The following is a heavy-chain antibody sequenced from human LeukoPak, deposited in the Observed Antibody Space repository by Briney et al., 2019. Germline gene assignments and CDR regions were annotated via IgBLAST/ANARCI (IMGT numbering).Heavy chain of an antibody. J-gene: IGHJ4*02. Sequence: GGSLRLSCTASGFTFSSYAMSWVRQAPGKGLEWVSALSGSGGNTYYADSVKGRFTISRDNSKNTLYLQMNSLRAEDTAKYYCAKRSDYGGNWNYFDYWGQGTLVTVSS. CDR2: LSGSGGNT. V-gene: IGHV3-23*01. D-gene: IGHD4-23*01. CDR3: AKRSDYGGNWNYFDY. CDR1: GFTFSSYA.